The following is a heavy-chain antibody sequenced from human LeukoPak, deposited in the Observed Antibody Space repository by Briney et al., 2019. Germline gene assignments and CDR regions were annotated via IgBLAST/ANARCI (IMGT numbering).Heavy chain of an antibody. V-gene: IGHV1-8*01. J-gene: IGHJ4*02. Sequence: GASVKVSCKVSGYSFTNYDINWVRQAPGQGLEWMGWMTPNSGEAGSVQKFQGRHTMTRDTSITIAYMELRRLTSEDTAVYYCARGPFFEIAAAGFDYWGQGTLVTVSS. CDR1: GYSFTNYD. CDR3: ARGPFFEIAAAGFDY. D-gene: IGHD6-13*01. CDR2: MTPNSGEA.